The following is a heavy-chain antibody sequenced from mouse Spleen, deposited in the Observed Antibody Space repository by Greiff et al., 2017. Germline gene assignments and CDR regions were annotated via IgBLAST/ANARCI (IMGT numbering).Heavy chain of an antibody. CDR3: ARDAYGYFDY. CDR2: SSNKANDYTT. Sequence: EVKLQESGGGLVQTGRSLRLSCATSGFTFSDFYMEWVRQAPGKGLEWIAASSNKANDYTTEYSASVKGRFIVSRDTAQSILYLQMNALRAEDTAIYYCARDAYGYFDYWGQGTTLTVSS. J-gene: IGHJ2*01. V-gene: IGHV7-1*01. D-gene: IGHD1-1*01. CDR1: GFTFSDFY.